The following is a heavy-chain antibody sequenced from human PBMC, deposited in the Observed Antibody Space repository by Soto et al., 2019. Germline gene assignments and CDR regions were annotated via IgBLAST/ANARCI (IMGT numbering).Heavy chain of an antibody. CDR3: ASMTTVTTFIDY. V-gene: IGHV4-59*01. CDR2: IYYSGST. CDR1: GGCISSYY. Sequence: PSETLSLTCTVSGGCISSYYWSWIRQPPGKGLEWIGYIYYSGSTNYNPSLKSRVTISVDTSKNQFSLKLSSVTAADTAVYYCASMTTVTTFIDYWGQGTLVTVSS. J-gene: IGHJ4*02. D-gene: IGHD4-17*01.